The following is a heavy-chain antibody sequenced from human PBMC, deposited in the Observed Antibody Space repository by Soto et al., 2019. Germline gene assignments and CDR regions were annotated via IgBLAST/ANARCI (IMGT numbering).Heavy chain of an antibody. CDR2: ISVSGTYT. CDR1: GFNFSSYA. D-gene: IGHD2-15*01. V-gene: IGHV3-23*01. Sequence: EVQLLESGGGLVQPGGSLRLSCAASGFNFSSYAMNWVRQAPGKGLEWVSGISVSGTYTYYAESVKGRFTISRDNSKSTLYLQRKSLRAEDTAGYYCAKGGAVKLPRYNWFDPWGQGVLVTVSS. J-gene: IGHJ5*02. CDR3: AKGGAVKLPRYNWFDP.